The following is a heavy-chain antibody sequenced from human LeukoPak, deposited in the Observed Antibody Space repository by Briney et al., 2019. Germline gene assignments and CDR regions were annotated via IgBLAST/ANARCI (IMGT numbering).Heavy chain of an antibody. J-gene: IGHJ4*02. CDR1: GDSVSNSIAA. CDR3: ARDGENPGDEFDY. V-gene: IGHV6-1*01. D-gene: IGHD1-1*01. CDR2: TYYRSKWYN. Sequence: SQTLSLTCAISGDSVSNSIAAWHWIRQSPSRGLEWLGRTYYRSKWYNDYAVSVKSRISVNPDTAKNQFSLQLNSVTPEDTAVYYCARDGENPGDEFDYWGQGTLVTVSS.